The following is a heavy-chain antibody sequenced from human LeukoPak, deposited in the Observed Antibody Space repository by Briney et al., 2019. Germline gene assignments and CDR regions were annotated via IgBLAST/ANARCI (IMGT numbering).Heavy chain of an antibody. CDR3: AKDWSGSGWYGGNY. Sequence: PGGSLRLSCAASGFTFSSYAMSWVRQAPGKGLEWVSAISGSGGSTYYADSVKGRFTISRDNSKNTLYLQMNSLRAEDTAVYYCAKDWSGSGWYGGNYWGQGTLVTVSS. CDR2: ISGSGGST. D-gene: IGHD6-19*01. J-gene: IGHJ4*02. CDR1: GFTFSSYA. V-gene: IGHV3-23*01.